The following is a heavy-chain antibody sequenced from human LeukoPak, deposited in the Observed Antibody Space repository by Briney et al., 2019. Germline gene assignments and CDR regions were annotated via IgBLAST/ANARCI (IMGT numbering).Heavy chain of an antibody. CDR2: VYYTGST. Sequence: SETLSLTCTVSGGSISSDTYYWAWIRQPPGKGLEWIGRVYYTGSTYYNPSLKSRVTISVDTSKNQFSLKLSSVTAADTAVYYCARVRNYDFWSGPTPKYYFDYWGQGTLVTVSS. V-gene: IGHV4-39*01. CDR1: GGSISSDTYY. D-gene: IGHD3-3*01. J-gene: IGHJ4*02. CDR3: ARVRNYDFWSGPTPKYYFDY.